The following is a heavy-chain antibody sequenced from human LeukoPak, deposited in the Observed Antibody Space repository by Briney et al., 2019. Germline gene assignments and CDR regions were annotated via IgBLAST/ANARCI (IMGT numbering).Heavy chain of an antibody. J-gene: IGHJ3*02. CDR1: GGSISSSSYY. D-gene: IGHD3-22*01. Sequence: ASETLSLTCTVSGGSISSSSYYWGWIRQPPGKGLEWIGSIYYSGSTYYNPSLKSRVTISVDTSKNQFSLKLSSVTAADTAVYYCARGRPGLVVVGIDAFDIWGQGTMVTVSS. CDR3: ARGRPGLVVVGIDAFDI. V-gene: IGHV4-39*07. CDR2: IYYSGST.